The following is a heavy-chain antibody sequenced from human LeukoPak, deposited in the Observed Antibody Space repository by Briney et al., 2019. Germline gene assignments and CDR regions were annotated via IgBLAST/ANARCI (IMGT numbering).Heavy chain of an antibody. J-gene: IGHJ5*02. D-gene: IGHD2-15*01. V-gene: IGHV3-11*04. CDR1: GFTFSDYY. CDR2: ISSSGSTI. Sequence: PGGSLRLSCAASGFTFSDYYMSWIRQAPGKGLEWVSYISSSGSTIYYADSVKGRFTISRDNAKNSLYLQMNSLRAEDTAVYYCARVPGNGYAATNWFDPWGQGTLVTVSS. CDR3: ARVPGNGYAATNWFDP.